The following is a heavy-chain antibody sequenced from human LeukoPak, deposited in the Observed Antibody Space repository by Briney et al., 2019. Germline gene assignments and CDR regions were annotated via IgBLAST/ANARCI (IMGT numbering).Heavy chain of an antibody. CDR2: IKQDGSEK. D-gene: IGHD4-17*01. J-gene: IGHJ6*02. CDR3: ARRLDYGDYQRYYYYYYGMDV. Sequence: GGSLRLSCAASGFTFSSYWMSWVRQAPGKGLEWVANIKQDGSEKYYVDSVKGRFTISRDNAKNSLYLQMNSLRAEDTAVYYCARRLDYGDYQRYYYYYYGMDVWGQGTTVTVSS. CDR1: GFTFSSYW. V-gene: IGHV3-7*01.